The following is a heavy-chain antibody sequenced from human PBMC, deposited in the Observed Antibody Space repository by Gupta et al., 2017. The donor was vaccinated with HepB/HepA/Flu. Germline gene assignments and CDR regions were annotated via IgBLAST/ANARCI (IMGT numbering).Heavy chain of an antibody. V-gene: IGHV4-59*01. Sequence: QVQLQESGPGLVKPSETLSLTCTVSGGSISSYYWSWIRQPPGKGLEWIGYIYYSGSTNYNPSLKSRVTISVDTSKNQFSLKLSSVTAADTAVYYCASQNYYCSSTSCYKAPFDPWGQGTLVTVSS. CDR2: IYYSGST. D-gene: IGHD2-2*02. J-gene: IGHJ5*02. CDR1: GGSISSYY. CDR3: ASQNYYCSSTSCYKAPFDP.